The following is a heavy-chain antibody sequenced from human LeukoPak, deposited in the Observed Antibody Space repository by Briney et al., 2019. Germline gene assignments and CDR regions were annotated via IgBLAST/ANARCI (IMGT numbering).Heavy chain of an antibody. D-gene: IGHD3-22*01. CDR3: ARYWFYNDSRGNHPLYYFDY. CDR1: GGSISSSSYY. V-gene: IGHV4-39*01. Sequence: KSSETLSLTCTVSGGSISSSSYYWGWIRQPPGEGLEWIGSIYYSGSTYYKLSLKSRVTISVDTSKNQFSLKLSSVTAADTAVYYCARYWFYNDSRGNHPLYYFDYWGQGTLVTVSS. CDR2: IYYSGST. J-gene: IGHJ4*02.